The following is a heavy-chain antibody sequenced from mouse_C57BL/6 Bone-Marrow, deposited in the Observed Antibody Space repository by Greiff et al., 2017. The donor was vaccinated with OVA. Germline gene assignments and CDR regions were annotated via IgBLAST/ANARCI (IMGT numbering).Heavy chain of an antibody. J-gene: IGHJ2*01. D-gene: IGHD3-3*01. CDR3: ARTTLKGRGDYFDY. V-gene: IGHV2-9-1*01. CDR2: IWTGGGT. CDR1: GFSLTSYA. Sequence: QVQLQQSGPGLVAPSQSLSITCTVSGFSLTSYAISWVRQPPGKGLEWLGVIWTGGGTNYNSALKSRLSISKDNSKSQVFLKMNSLQTDDTARYYGARTTLKGRGDYFDYWGQGTTLTVSS.